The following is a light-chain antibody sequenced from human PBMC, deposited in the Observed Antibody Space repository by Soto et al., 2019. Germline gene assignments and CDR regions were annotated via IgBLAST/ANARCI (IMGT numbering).Light chain of an antibody. CDR2: EVS. CDR3: CSYTTSGTLVV. V-gene: IGLV2-14*01. J-gene: IGLJ2*01. CDR1: SSDVGGYNY. Sequence: QSALTQPASVSGSPGQSITISCTGTSSDVGGYNYVSWYQQYPGKAPKLMIYEVSHRPSGVFNRFSGSKSGNTASLTISGLRAEDEADYYCCSYTTSGTLVVFGGGTKLTVL.